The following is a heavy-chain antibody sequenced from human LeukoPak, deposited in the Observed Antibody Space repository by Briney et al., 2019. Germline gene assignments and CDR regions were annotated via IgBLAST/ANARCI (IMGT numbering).Heavy chain of an antibody. CDR2: ISSSSSTI. CDR3: VKDQPVTTIGPYYFDY. V-gene: IGHV3-48*01. J-gene: IGHJ4*02. Sequence: GGSLRLSCAASGFTFSSYSMNWVRQAPGKGLEWVSYISSSSSTIYYADSVKGRFTISRDNAKNSLYLQMNSLRAEDTAVYYCVKDQPVTTIGPYYFDYWGQGTLVTVSS. D-gene: IGHD4-17*01. CDR1: GFTFSSYS.